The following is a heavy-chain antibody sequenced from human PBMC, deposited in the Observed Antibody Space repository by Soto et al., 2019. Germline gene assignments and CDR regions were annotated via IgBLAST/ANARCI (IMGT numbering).Heavy chain of an antibody. CDR2: INPNSGGT. CDR3: ARARGYSSGWYYFDY. V-gene: IGHV1-2*04. CDR1: GYTFTGYY. D-gene: IGHD6-19*01. J-gene: IGHJ4*01. Sequence: QVQLVQSGAEVKKPGASVKVSCKASGYTFTGYYMHWVRQAPGQGREWMGWINPNSGGTNYAQKFQGWVTMSRDTSISTAYMELSRLRSDDTAVYYCARARGYSSGWYYFDYCGHGTLVTVSS.